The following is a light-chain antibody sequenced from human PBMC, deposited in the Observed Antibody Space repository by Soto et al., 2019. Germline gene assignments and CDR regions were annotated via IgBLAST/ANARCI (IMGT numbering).Light chain of an antibody. CDR3: QQYHSNPST. CDR2: WAS. CDR1: QSLYNSNNLNY. V-gene: IGKV4-1*01. Sequence: DIVMTQSPDSLAVSLGERATINCKSSQSLYNSNNLNYLAWYQQKPGQPPKLLLYWASTRESGVPDRFSGSGSGTDFTLTISSLQAADVAVYYDQQYHSNPSTFGQGTKLEIK. J-gene: IGKJ2*01.